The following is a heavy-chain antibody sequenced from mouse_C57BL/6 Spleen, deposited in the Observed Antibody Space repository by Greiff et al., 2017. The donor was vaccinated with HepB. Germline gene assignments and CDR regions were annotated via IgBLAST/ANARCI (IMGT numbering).Heavy chain of an antibody. V-gene: IGHV1-50*01. CDR3: ARGVDYDWYFDV. Sequence: VQLQQSGAELVKPGASVKLSCKASGYTFTSYWMQWVKQRPGQGLEWIGEIDPSDSYTNYNQKFKGKATLTVDTSSSTAYMQLSSLTSEDSAVYYCARGVDYDWYFDVWGTGTTVTVSS. J-gene: IGHJ1*03. CDR1: GYTFTSYW. CDR2: IDPSDSYT. D-gene: IGHD2-4*01.